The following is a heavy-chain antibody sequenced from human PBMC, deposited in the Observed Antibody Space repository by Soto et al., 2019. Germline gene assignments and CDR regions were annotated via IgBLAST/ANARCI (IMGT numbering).Heavy chain of an antibody. CDR3: ATGGASSKPFDY. Sequence: PSETLSLTCAVSGGSFSGYYWSWIRQPPGKGLEWIGEINHSGSTNYNPSLKSRVTISVDTSKNQFSLKLTSVTAADTAVYYCATGGASSKPFDYWGQGALVTVSS. D-gene: IGHD2-15*01. CDR2: INHSGST. V-gene: IGHV4-34*01. CDR1: GGSFSGYY. J-gene: IGHJ4*02.